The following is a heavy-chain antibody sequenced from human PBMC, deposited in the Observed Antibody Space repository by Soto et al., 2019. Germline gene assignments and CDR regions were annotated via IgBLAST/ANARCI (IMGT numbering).Heavy chain of an antibody. CDR1: GYTFTTYA. J-gene: IGHJ4*02. CDR2: INAGNGNT. CDR3: ARAVAVPADFDY. D-gene: IGHD6-19*01. V-gene: IGHV1-3*05. Sequence: QFQLVQSGAEEKKPGASVKVSCKASGYTFTTYAMHWVRQAPGQRLEWMGWINAGNGNTKYSQKFQGRVTITRDTSASTAYMELSSLRSEDTAVYYCARAVAVPADFDYWGQGTLVTVSS.